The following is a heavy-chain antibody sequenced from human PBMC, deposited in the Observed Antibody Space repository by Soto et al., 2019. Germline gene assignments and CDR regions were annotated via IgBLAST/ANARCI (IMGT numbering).Heavy chain of an antibody. Sequence: QVQLQESGPGLVKPSQTLSLTCTVSGGSISSGGYYWSWIRQHPGKGLEWIGYIYYSGSTYYNPSLKSRVTISVDTSKNQFSLKLSSVTAADTAVYYCARDRPVTTVRGTLHWYFDLWGRGTLVTVSS. V-gene: IGHV4-31*03. CDR1: GGSISSGGYY. CDR3: ARDRPVTTVRGTLHWYFDL. CDR2: IYYSGST. D-gene: IGHD4-17*01. J-gene: IGHJ2*01.